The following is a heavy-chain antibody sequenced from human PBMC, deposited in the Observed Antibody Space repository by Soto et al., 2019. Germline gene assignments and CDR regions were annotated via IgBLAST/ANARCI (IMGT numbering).Heavy chain of an antibody. CDR3: ATDDGGKIDY. J-gene: IGHJ4*02. Sequence: SETLSLTCTVSGGSISSGGYYWSWVRQHPGKGLEWIGYIYYSGTTYYNPSLKSRVTISVDTSKNQFSLKLSSVTAADTAVYYCATDDGGKIDYWGQGILVTVS. V-gene: IGHV4-31*02. D-gene: IGHD2-15*01. CDR2: IYYSGTT. CDR1: GGSISSGGYY.